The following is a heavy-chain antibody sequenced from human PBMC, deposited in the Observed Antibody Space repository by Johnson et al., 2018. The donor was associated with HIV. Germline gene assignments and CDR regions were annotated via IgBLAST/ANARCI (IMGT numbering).Heavy chain of an antibody. D-gene: IGHD5-24*01. J-gene: IGHJ3*02. CDR1: GFTFSSHW. CDR2: INQDEGEK. CDR3: ARACRDGYTCDAYDI. V-gene: IGHV3-7*01. Sequence: VQLMESGGGLVQPGGSLRPSCAASGFTFSSHWMSWVRQAPGKGLEWVASINQDEGEKYYVDSVKGRFTISRDNAKNSLYLQMNSLRAEDTAVFYCARACRDGYTCDAYDIWGQGTMVTVSS.